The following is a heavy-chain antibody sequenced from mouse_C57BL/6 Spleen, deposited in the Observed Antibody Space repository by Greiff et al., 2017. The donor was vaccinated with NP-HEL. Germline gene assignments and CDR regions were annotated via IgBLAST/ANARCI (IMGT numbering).Heavy chain of an antibody. Sequence: VQLQQSGPELVKPGASVKIPCKASGYTFTDYNMDWVKQSHGKSLEWIGDINPNNGGTIYNQKFKGKATLTVDKSSSSANMELRSLTSEDTAVYYCARTLGRGDAMDYWGQGTSVTVSS. CDR1: GYTFTDYN. CDR3: ARTLGRGDAMDY. D-gene: IGHD4-1*01. J-gene: IGHJ4*01. CDR2: INPNNGGT. V-gene: IGHV1-18*01.